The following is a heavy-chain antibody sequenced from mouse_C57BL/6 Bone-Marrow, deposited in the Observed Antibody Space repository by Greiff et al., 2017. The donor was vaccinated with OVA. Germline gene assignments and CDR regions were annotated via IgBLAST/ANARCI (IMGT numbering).Heavy chain of an antibody. J-gene: IGHJ4*01. CDR1: GFTFSSYA. CDR2: ISSGGGYT. D-gene: IGHD2-12*01. CDR3: CRRLDAMDY. V-gene: IGHV5-9-1*02. Sequence: EVKLVESGEGLVKPGGSLKLSCAASGFTFSSYAMSWVRQTPEKRLEWVAYISSGGGYTYYADTVKGRFTISRDNARNTLYLQMSSLMSEDTAMYYYCRRLDAMDYWGQGTSVTVSS.